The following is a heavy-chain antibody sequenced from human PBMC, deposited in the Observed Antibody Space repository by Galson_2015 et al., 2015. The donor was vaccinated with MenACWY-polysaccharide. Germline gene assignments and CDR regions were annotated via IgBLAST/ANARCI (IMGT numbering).Heavy chain of an antibody. V-gene: IGHV3-7*01. CDR3: ARMTTAFDY. D-gene: IGHD4-11*01. Sequence: SLRLSCAASGFTFRSYWMSWVRQAPGKGLEWVANINQDGGEKYYVDSGKGRFTISRDNAKNSLYLQMNSLRVEDTAVYYCARMTTAFDYWGQGTLVTVSP. CDR2: INQDGGEK. CDR1: GFTFRSYW. J-gene: IGHJ4*02.